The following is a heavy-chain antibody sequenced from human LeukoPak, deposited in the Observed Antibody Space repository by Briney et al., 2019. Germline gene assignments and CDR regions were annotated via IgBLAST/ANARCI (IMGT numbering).Heavy chain of an antibody. CDR1: GFSFSSFR. CDR2: ISSSGSLI. J-gene: IGHJ4*02. V-gene: IGHV3-21*01. D-gene: IGHD3-22*01. CDR3: ARNYYDSSGYYYAFDY. Sequence: GGYVRLSCAAAGFSFSSFRMNWVRQAPGKGLECVSSISSSGSLIYYADSMKGRFTVSRDNDKNSPFLPLNSLRAEDTAVYYCARNYYDSSGYYYAFDYWGQGTLCSVSS.